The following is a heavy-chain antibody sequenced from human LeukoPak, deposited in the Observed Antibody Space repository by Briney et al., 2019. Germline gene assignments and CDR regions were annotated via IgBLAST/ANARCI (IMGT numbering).Heavy chain of an antibody. CDR3: ASSNWLRDANFDS. CDR2: INHSGST. V-gene: IGHV4-34*01. Sequence: SETLSLTCAVYGGSFSGYYWSWIRQPPGKGLEWIGEINHSGSTNYNPSLKSRVTISVDTPKNQFSLKLTSVTASDSAVYYCASSNWLRDANFDSWGQGTLVTVSS. J-gene: IGHJ4*02. D-gene: IGHD6-13*01. CDR1: GGSFSGYY.